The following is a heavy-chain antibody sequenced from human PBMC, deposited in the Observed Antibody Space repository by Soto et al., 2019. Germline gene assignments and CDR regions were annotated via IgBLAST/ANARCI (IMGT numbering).Heavy chain of an antibody. Sequence: SETLSLTCTVSGGSISSGDYYWSWIRQPPGKGLEWIGYIYYSGSTYYNPSLKSRVTISVDTSKNQFSLKLSSVTAADTAVYYCASRIDYDSSGSYFDYWGQGTLVTVSS. CDR1: GGSISSGDYY. J-gene: IGHJ4*02. CDR3: ASRIDYDSSGSYFDY. V-gene: IGHV4-30-4*01. CDR2: IYYSGST. D-gene: IGHD3-22*01.